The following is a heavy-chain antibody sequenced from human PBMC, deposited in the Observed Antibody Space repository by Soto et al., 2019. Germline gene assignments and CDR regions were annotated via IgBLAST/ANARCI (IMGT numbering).Heavy chain of an antibody. CDR1: GFDFSSYS. D-gene: IGHD3-3*01. CDR3: VRDFGWYFRSGYMDV. V-gene: IGHV3-21*02. Sequence: EVPLVASGGGLVKPGGSLSLSCAASGFDFSSYSMNWVRQAPGKGLEWVSSINEDSSYIYYAHSLRGRFTISRDNAKESLYLQMNSLRAEDTAVYYCVRDFGWYFRSGYMDVWGDGATVTVSS. CDR2: INEDSSYI. J-gene: IGHJ6*03.